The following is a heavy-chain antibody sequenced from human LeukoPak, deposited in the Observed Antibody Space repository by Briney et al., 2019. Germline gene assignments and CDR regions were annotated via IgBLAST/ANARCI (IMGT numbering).Heavy chain of an antibody. CDR1: GGSISSYY. Sequence: KPSETLSLTCTVSGGSISSYYWSWIRQPPGKGLEWIGYIYYSGSTNYNPSLKSRVTISVDTSKNQSSLKLSSVTAADTAVYYCAREGKDYGDYHYYYGMDVWGQGTTVTVSS. CDR2: IYYSGST. J-gene: IGHJ6*02. CDR3: AREGKDYGDYHYYYGMDV. D-gene: IGHD4-17*01. V-gene: IGHV4-59*01.